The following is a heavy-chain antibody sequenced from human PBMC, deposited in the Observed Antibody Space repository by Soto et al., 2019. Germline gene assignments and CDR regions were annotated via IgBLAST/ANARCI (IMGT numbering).Heavy chain of an antibody. CDR1: GGSFGSSAYY. V-gene: IGHV4-39*02. J-gene: IGHJ5*02. CDR2: INYSGTT. CDR3: SRRAPEGFDP. Sequence: PSETLSLTCAVSGGSFGSSAYYWGWTRQAPGKGLEWIGSINYSGTTYYNPSLKSRVTISVDTSKNHFSLKLSSVTAADTALYYCSRRAPEGFDPWGQGTLVTVS.